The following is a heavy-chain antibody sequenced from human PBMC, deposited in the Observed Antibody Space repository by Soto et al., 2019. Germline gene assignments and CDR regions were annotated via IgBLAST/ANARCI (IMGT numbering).Heavy chain of an antibody. CDR2: IKSKTDGGTT. J-gene: IGHJ6*02. CDR1: GFTFSNAW. Sequence: PGGSLRLSCAASGFTFSNAWMSWVRQAPGKGLEWVGRIKSKTDGGTTDYAAPVKGRFTISKDDSKHTLYLQMNSLKTEDTAVYYWTTDPLFGVVTEEGYYGMNVWGQGITVTVS. D-gene: IGHD3-3*01. V-gene: IGHV3-15*01. CDR3: TTDPLFGVVTEEGYYGMNV.